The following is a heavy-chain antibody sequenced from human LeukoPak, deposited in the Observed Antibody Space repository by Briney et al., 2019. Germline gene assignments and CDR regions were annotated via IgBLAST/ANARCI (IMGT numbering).Heavy chain of an antibody. CDR2: ISGSGGST. Sequence: GGSLRLSCAASGSTFSSYAMSWVRQAPGKGLEWVSAISGSGGSTYYADSVKGRFTISRDNSKNTLYLQMNSLRAEDTAVYYCAKDLVRGVTSRWFDPWGQGTLVTVSS. CDR3: AKDLVRGVTSRWFDP. V-gene: IGHV3-23*01. CDR1: GSTFSSYA. D-gene: IGHD3-10*01. J-gene: IGHJ5*02.